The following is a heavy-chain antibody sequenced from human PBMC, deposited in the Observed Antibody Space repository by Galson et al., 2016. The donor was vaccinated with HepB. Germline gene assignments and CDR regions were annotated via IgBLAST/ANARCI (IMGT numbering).Heavy chain of an antibody. V-gene: IGHV1-8*01. CDR2: MNPNSANT. D-gene: IGHD3-10*01. CDR1: GYTFTSYD. Sequence: SVKVSCKASGYTFTSYDINWVRQATGQGLEWVGWMNPNSANTGYAQKFQGRVTMTRNTSISTAYMELSSLRSEDTAVYYCARGGYYGSPSYYGMDVWGQGTTVTVSS. CDR3: ARGGYYGSPSYYGMDV. J-gene: IGHJ6*02.